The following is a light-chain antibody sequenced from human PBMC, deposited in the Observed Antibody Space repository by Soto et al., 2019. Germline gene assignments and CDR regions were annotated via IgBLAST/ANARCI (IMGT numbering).Light chain of an antibody. Sequence: QTVVTQPPSASGTPGQTVTISCSGSISNIESNYVYWYQQLPGAAPKLLIYKNTQRPSGVPDRFSGSKSGTSASLAISGLRSEDGGVYHCAIWDDSLSSPTFGGGTKVTVL. CDR1: ISNIESNY. CDR2: KNT. CDR3: AIWDDSLSSPT. J-gene: IGLJ3*02. V-gene: IGLV1-47*01.